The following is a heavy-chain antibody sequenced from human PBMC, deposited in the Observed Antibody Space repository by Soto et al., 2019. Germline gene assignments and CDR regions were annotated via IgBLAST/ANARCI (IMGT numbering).Heavy chain of an antibody. CDR2: FDPEDGET. Sequence: ASVKVSCKVSGYTLTELSMHWVRQAPGKGLEWMGGFDPEDGETIYAQKFQGRGTMTEDTSTDTAYMELSSLRSEDTALYYWPTGVPHPPYYDFWSGPLGTLEYFQHWGQGTLVTVSS. CDR1: GYTLTELS. J-gene: IGHJ1*01. V-gene: IGHV1-24*01. D-gene: IGHD3-3*01. CDR3: PTGVPHPPYYDFWSGPLGTLEYFQH.